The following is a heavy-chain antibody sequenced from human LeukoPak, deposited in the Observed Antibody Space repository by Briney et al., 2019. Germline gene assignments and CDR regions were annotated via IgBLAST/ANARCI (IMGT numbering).Heavy chain of an antibody. CDR1: GGSISSSNW. D-gene: IGHD3-10*01. CDR3: ARASYNYVWGIYYPHYYFAC. Sequence: PSETLSLTCAVSGGSISSSNWWSWVRQPPGKGLEWIGEIYHSGSINYNPSLKSRVTISVDKSKNQFSLKLSSVTAADTAVYYLARASYNYVWGIYYPHYYFACGGQEPRVPVPS. J-gene: IGHJ4*02. CDR2: IYHSGSI. V-gene: IGHV4-4*02.